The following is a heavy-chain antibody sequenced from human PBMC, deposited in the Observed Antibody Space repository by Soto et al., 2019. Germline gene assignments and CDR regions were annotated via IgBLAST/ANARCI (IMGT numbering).Heavy chain of an antibody. V-gene: IGHV3-7*01. Sequence: PGGSLRLSCTGSGFTFGNYWMSWVRQAPGKGLEGVANIKPDGSDKYYEESVKGRFTISRDNAKNSLHLQMNSLRAEDTAVYYCARDQLYYNDISGRPLNAFDVWGQGAMVTVSS. CDR1: GFTFGNYW. CDR2: IKPDGSDK. D-gene: IGHD3-22*01. CDR3: ARDQLYYNDISGRPLNAFDV. J-gene: IGHJ3*01.